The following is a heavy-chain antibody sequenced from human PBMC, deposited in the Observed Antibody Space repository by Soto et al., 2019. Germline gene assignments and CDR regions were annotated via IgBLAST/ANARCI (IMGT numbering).Heavy chain of an antibody. D-gene: IGHD6-13*01. CDR1: GGSFSGYY. CDR2: INHSGST. J-gene: IGHJ6*03. Sequence: QVQLQQWGAGLLKPSETLSLTCAVYGGSFSGYYWSLIRQPPGKGLEWIGEINHSGSTNYNPSLKSRVTISVDTSKNQFSLKLSSVTAADTAVYYCARNMFGSSWYYYYMDVWGKGTTVTVSS. V-gene: IGHV4-34*01. CDR3: ARNMFGSSWYYYYMDV.